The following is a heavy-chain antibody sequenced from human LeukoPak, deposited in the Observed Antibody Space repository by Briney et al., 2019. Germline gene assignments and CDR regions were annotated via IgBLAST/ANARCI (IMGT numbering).Heavy chain of an antibody. J-gene: IGHJ4*02. D-gene: IGHD6-19*01. CDR3: AKDSGYSSGWPLDY. CDR1: GNYW. CDR2: INSDGSWT. V-gene: IGHV3-74*01. Sequence: GGSLRLSCAASGNYWMHWVRQAPGKGLVWVSHINSDGSWTSYADSVKGRFTISKDNAKSTVYLQMNSLRAEDTAVYYCAKDSGYSSGWPLDYWGQGTLVTVSS.